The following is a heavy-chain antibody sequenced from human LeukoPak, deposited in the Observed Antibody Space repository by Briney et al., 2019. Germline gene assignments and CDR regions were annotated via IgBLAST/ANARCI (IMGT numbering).Heavy chain of an antibody. J-gene: IGHJ4*02. CDR2: ISSGSSYL. CDR1: GFTFETYS. Sequence: GGSLRLSCAASGFTFETYSMTWVRQAPGKGLEWVSSISSGSSYLYYADSVKGRFTISRDNAKNSLYLQMNSLRAEDTAVYYCARDLTAARLIWGQGTLVTVSS. V-gene: IGHV3-21*01. D-gene: IGHD6-6*01. CDR3: ARDLTAARLI.